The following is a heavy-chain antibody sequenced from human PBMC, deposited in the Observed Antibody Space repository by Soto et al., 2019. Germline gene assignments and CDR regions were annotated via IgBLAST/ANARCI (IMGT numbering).Heavy chain of an antibody. J-gene: IGHJ5*02. Sequence: PSETLSLTCAVYGGSVNGYYWNWIRQPPGKGLEWIGEINHTGGTQYNPYLKSRVTMSVDTSKNQFSLRLSSVTAADTAIYYCATRITVFGLLIPPFDPWGQGTQVTVS. V-gene: IGHV4-34*01. CDR1: GGSVNGYY. D-gene: IGHD3-3*01. CDR3: ATRITVFGLLIPPFDP. CDR2: INHTGGT.